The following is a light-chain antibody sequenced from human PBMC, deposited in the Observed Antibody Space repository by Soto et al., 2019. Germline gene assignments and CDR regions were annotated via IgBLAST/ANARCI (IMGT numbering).Light chain of an antibody. J-gene: IGKJ5*01. Sequence: VLKLSPGTLSLSPGERATLSCRASQSFSKNYLAWYQQKPGHAPRLLIYGASNRATGIPDRFSGSGSGTDFTLTISRLEPEDFAPDYCQHHGQRPIPFAQRTRLANK. V-gene: IGKV3-20*01. CDR2: GAS. CDR1: QSFSKNY. CDR3: QHHGQRPIP.